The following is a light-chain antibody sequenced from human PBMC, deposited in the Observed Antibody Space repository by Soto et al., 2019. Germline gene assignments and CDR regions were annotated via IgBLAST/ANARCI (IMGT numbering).Light chain of an antibody. CDR1: QRLXSH. V-gene: IGKV1-8*01. CDR2: DAS. Sequence: AIRLTQSPASLSASTGDSVTITCRASQRLXSHFDWYQQKPGKAPKLLXYDASTLHSGVPSRFSGSGSGTDFTLTISCLQSEDFANYYCQQYYSYPQTFGQGTKVDIK. CDR3: QQYYSYPQT. J-gene: IGKJ1*01.